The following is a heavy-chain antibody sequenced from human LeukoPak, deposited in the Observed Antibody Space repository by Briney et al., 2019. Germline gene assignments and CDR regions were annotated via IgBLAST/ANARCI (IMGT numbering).Heavy chain of an antibody. J-gene: IGHJ4*02. CDR2: ISSNGGST. V-gene: IGHV3-64D*06. Sequence: GGSLRLSCSASGFTFKSYAMHWVRQAPGKGLEYVSAISSNGGSTYYADSVKGRFTISRDNSKNTLYLQMSSLRAEDTAVYYCVKDRVSISSSGYFDYWGQGTLVTVSS. CDR3: VKDRVSISSSGYFDY. CDR1: GFTFKSYA. D-gene: IGHD6-13*01.